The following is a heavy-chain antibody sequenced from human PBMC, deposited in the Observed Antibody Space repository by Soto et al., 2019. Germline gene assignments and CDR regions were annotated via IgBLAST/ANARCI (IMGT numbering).Heavy chain of an antibody. D-gene: IGHD4-4*01. CDR2: FHYSGIS. Sequence: LSLTCTVSDASIRGYYWSWIRQPPGKGLEWIGYFHYSGISNYNSSLKSRVTMSLDTSKDQFSLKLSSVSAADTAIYYCARGASNWQYFDYWGQGALVTVSS. V-gene: IGHV4-59*01. J-gene: IGHJ4*02. CDR1: DASIRGYY. CDR3: ARGASNWQYFDY.